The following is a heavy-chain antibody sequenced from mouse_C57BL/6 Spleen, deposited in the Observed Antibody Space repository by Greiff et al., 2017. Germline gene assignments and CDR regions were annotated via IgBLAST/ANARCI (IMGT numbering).Heavy chain of an antibody. CDR2: IYPGSGST. D-gene: IGHD1-1*01. Sequence: VQLQQPGAELVKPGASVKMSCKASGYTFTSYWITWVKQRPGQGLEWIGDIYPGSGSTNYNEKFKSKDTLTVDTSSSTAYMQLSSLTSEVSAVYDCARSSYGSSYRGLFDYWGQGTTLTVSS. V-gene: IGHV1-55*01. CDR1: GYTFTSYW. J-gene: IGHJ2*01. CDR3: ARSSYGSSYRGLFDY.